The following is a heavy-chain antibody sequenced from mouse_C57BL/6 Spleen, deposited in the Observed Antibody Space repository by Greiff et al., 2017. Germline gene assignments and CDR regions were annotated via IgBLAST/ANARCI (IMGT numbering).Heavy chain of an antibody. CDR3: ARDRGVVALYYYAMDY. J-gene: IGHJ4*01. CDR1: GYTFTSYW. Sequence: QVQLQQPGAELVKPGASVKLSCKASGYTFTSYWMHWVKQRPGQGLEWIGMIHPNSGSTNYNEKFKSKATLTVDKSSSTAYMQLSSLTSEDSAVYYCARDRGVVALYYYAMDYWGQGTSVTVSS. V-gene: IGHV1-64*01. CDR2: IHPNSGST. D-gene: IGHD1-1*01.